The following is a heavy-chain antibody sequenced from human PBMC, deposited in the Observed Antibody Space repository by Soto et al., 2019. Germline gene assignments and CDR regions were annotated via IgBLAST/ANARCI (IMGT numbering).Heavy chain of an antibody. Sequence: SFQGSRYTLTRHYIPPGRKAPGQGLEWMGIINPSGGSTSYAQKFQGRVTMTRDTSTSTVYMELSSLRSEDTAVYYCARAVSPPSPYYPGPWGQGTLVTVSS. J-gene: IGHJ5*02. V-gene: IGHV1-46*01. CDR1: RYTLTRHY. D-gene: IGHD3-22*01. CDR3: ARAVSPPSPYYPGP. CDR2: INPSGGST.